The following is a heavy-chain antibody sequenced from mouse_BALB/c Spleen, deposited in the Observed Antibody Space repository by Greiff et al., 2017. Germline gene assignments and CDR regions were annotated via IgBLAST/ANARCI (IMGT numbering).Heavy chain of an antibody. CDR2: ISYSGST. J-gene: IGHJ2*01. CDR3: ARGQDFDY. CDR1: GYSITSDYA. V-gene: IGHV3-2*02. Sequence: EVQGVESGPGLVKPSQSLSLTCTVTGYSITSDYAWNWIRQFPGNKLEWMGYISYSGSTSYNPSLKSRISITRDTSKNQFFLQLNSVTTEDTATYYCARGQDFDYWGQGTTLTVSS.